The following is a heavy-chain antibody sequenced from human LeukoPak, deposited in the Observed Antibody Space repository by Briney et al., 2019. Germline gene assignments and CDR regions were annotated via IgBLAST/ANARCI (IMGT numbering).Heavy chain of an antibody. J-gene: IGHJ6*02. CDR1: GYTFTSYG. CDR2: ISAYNGNT. Sequence: GASVKVSCKASGYTFTSYGISWVRQAPGQGLEWMGWISAYNGNTNYAQKLQGRVTMITDTSTSTAYMELRSLGSDDTAVYYCASGNIVVVPAAIQDYYYYGMDVWGQGTTVTVSS. D-gene: IGHD2-2*02. V-gene: IGHV1-18*01. CDR3: ASGNIVVVPAAIQDYYYYGMDV.